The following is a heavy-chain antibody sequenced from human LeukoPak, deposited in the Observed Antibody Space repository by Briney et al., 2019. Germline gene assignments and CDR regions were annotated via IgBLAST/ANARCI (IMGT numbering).Heavy chain of an antibody. V-gene: IGHV1-18*01. J-gene: IGHJ2*01. CDR2: ISAYNGNT. CDR3: ARGSGYDSPYWYFDL. D-gene: IGHD5-12*01. Sequence: ASVKVSCKASGYTFTSHGISWVRQAPGQGLEWMGWISAYNGNTNYAQKLQGRVTMTTDTSTSTAYMELRSLRSDDTAVYYCARGSGYDSPYWYFDLWGRGTLVTVSS. CDR1: GYTFTSHG.